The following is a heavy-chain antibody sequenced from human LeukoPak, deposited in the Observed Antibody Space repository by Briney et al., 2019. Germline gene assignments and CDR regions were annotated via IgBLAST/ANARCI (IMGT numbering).Heavy chain of an antibody. Sequence: SETLSLTCTVSGGSISSSSYYWGWIRQPPGKGLEWIGYIYYSGSTNYNPSLKSRVTISVDTSKNQFSLKLSSVTAADTAVYYCARVASRFNWLDPWGQGTLVSVSS. CDR2: IYYSGST. D-gene: IGHD6-19*01. V-gene: IGHV4-61*05. CDR3: ARVASRFNWLDP. CDR1: GGSISSSSYY. J-gene: IGHJ5*02.